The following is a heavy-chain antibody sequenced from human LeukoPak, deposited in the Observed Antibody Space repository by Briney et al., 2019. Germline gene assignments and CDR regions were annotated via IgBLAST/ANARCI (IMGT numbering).Heavy chain of an antibody. D-gene: IGHD3-3*01. CDR2: ISSSGNMI. CDR1: GFIFSSYS. CDR3: APNFWSGYVTDY. J-gene: IGHJ4*02. Sequence: PGGSLRLSCAASGFIFSSYSMNWDRQAPGKGLEWVSYISSSGNMIYYADSVMGRFTISRDNAKNSLYLQMNSLRDDDTAVYFCAPNFWSGYVTDYWGQGTLVTVSS. V-gene: IGHV3-48*02.